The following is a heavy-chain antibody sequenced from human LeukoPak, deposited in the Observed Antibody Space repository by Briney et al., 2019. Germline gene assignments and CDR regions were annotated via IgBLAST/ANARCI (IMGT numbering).Heavy chain of an antibody. Sequence: KPSETLSLTCTVSGVSISDYYWSWVRQPPGKGLEWVGYIKYTGRTDYNTSLKSRVTMSVDTSKNQVSLNLRFVTATDTAVYYCARRTYYETLTGYNYWYFDLWGRGTLVTVSS. CDR1: GVSISDYY. J-gene: IGHJ2*01. CDR3: ARRTYYETLTGYNYWYFDL. V-gene: IGHV4-59*01. CDR2: IKYTGRT. D-gene: IGHD3-9*01.